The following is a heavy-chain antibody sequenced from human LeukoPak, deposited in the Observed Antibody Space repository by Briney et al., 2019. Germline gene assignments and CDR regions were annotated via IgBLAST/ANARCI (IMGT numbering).Heavy chain of an antibody. D-gene: IGHD2-2*01. CDR1: GYTFTGYY. CDR3: ARDQGYCSSTSCGPTEYYYYGMDV. J-gene: IGHJ6*02. CDR2: INPNSGGT. V-gene: IGHV1-2*02. Sequence: ASVKVSCKASGYTFTGYYMHWVRQAPGQGLEWMGWINPNSGGTNYAQKFQGRVTMTRDTSISTAYMELSRLRSGDTAVYYCARDQGYCSSTSCGPTEYYYYGMDVWGQGTTVTVSS.